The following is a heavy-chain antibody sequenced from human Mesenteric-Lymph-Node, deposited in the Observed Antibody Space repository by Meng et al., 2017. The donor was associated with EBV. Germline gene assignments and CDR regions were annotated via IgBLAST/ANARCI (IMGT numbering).Heavy chain of an antibody. CDR1: GASISSSSYS. CDR3: ARLRGTYFSEDSGFAY. J-gene: IGHJ4*02. D-gene: IGHD3-10*01. Sequence: QLQLLESGPGLGKPSEXLSLTCTVSGASISSSSYSWGWIRQPPGKGLEWIGNIYYSGSTYYTPSLKSRVTISVDTSKNQFSLRLNSVTPADTAVYFCARLRGTYFSEDSGFAYWGQGILVTVSS. V-gene: IGHV4-39*07. CDR2: IYYSGST.